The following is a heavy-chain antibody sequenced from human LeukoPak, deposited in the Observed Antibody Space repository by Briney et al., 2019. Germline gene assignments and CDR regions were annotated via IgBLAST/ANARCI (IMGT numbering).Heavy chain of an antibody. D-gene: IGHD6-13*01. CDR1: GGSFSGYY. CDR3: ARRRPSQLVCFDY. V-gene: IGHV4-34*01. J-gene: IGHJ4*02. CDR2: INHSGST. Sequence: SETLSLTCAVYGGSFSGYYWSWIRQPPGKGLEWIGEINHSGSTNYSPSLKSRVTISVDTSKNQFSLKLSSVTAADTAVYYCARRRPSQLVCFDYWGQGTLVTVSS.